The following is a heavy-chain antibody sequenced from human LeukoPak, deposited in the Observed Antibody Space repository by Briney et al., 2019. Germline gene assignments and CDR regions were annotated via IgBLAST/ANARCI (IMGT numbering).Heavy chain of an antibody. CDR1: GGSISSGSYY. J-gene: IGHJ4*02. Sequence: PSETLSLTCTVSGGSISSGSYYWSWIRQPPGKGLEWIGEINHSGSTNYNPSLKSRVTISVDTSKNQFSLKLSSVTAADTAVYYCARHAGGYTIFGPAYEPSFDYWGQGTLVTVSS. CDR3: ARHAGGYTIFGPAYEPSFDY. CDR2: INHSGST. V-gene: IGHV4-39*01. D-gene: IGHD3-3*01.